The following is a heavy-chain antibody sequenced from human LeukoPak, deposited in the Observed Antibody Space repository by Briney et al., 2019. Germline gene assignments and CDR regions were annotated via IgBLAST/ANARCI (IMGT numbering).Heavy chain of an antibody. V-gene: IGHV3-15*01. CDR1: GFSFTNAW. J-gene: IGHJ4*02. D-gene: IGHD2-2*03. CDR2: IKSEAEGGTT. Sequence: GGSLRLSCATSGFSFTNAWMSWVRQGPEKGLEWVGRIKSEAEGGTTDYAAPVKDRFTISRDDSKNTLHLQMNSLKTEDTAVYYSATEEWISTFDFWGQGTLVTVSS. CDR3: ATEEWISTFDF.